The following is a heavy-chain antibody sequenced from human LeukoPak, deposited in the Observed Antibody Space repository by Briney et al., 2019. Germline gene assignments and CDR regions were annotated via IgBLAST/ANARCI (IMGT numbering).Heavy chain of an antibody. CDR1: GFTFSSYA. CDR2: IRYDGTNK. CDR3: AKDPEGSGYYPLKGQSYYFDY. Sequence: PGGSLRLSCAASGFTFSSYAMHWVRQAPGKGLEWVAFIRYDGTNKYYADSVKGRFTISRDNSKNTLYLQMNSLRAEDTAVYYCAKDPEGSGYYPLKGQSYYFDYWGQGTLVTVSS. V-gene: IGHV3-30*02. D-gene: IGHD3-22*01. J-gene: IGHJ4*02.